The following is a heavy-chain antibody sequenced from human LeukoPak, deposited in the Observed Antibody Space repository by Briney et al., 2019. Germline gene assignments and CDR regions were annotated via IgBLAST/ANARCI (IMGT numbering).Heavy chain of an antibody. J-gene: IGHJ6*03. CDR1: GFTFSSYS. D-gene: IGHD2/OR15-2a*01. CDR3: AREESDYYYYMDV. V-gene: IGHV3-21*01. Sequence: GGSLRLSCAASGFTFSSYSMNWVRQAPGKGLEWVSSISSSSSYIYYADSVKGQFTISRDNAKNSLYLQMNSLRAEDTAVYYCAREESDYYYYMDVWGKGTTVTVSS. CDR2: ISSSSSYI.